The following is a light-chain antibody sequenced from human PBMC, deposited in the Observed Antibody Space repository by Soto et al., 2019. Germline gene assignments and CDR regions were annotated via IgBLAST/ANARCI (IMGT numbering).Light chain of an antibody. Sequence: DIQMTQSPSSLSSSLGDRVTITCQASQDINKNLIWYQQKPGKAPKLLIYDASDLETGVPSRFGGSGSGTGFTFTISSLQPEDFGTYYCQQYESLPLTFGQGTRLEIK. J-gene: IGKJ5*01. CDR1: QDINKN. CDR2: DAS. V-gene: IGKV1-33*01. CDR3: QQYESLPLT.